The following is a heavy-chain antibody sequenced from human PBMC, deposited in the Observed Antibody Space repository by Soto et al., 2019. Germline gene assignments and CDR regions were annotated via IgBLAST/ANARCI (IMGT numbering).Heavy chain of an antibody. Sequence: QLQLQESGPGLVKPSETLSLTCTVSGGSISSSSYYWGWIRQPPGKGLEWIGSIYTSGSTNYNPSLKSRVTMSVDTSKNQFSLKLSSVTAADTAVYYCARAGDGDYFDYWGQGTLVTVSS. CDR1: GGSISSSSYY. J-gene: IGHJ4*02. V-gene: IGHV4-39*07. D-gene: IGHD3-10*01. CDR3: ARAGDGDYFDY. CDR2: IYTSGST.